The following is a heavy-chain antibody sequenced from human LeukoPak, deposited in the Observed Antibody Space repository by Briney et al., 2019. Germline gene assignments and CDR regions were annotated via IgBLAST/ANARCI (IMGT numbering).Heavy chain of an antibody. CDR1: GFTFSSYG. Sequence: GGSLRLSCAASGFTFSSYGMHWVRQAPGKGLEWVAVISYDGSNKYYADSVKGRFTISRDNSKNTLYLQMNSLRAEDTAVYYCAKDSFDYWGQGTLVTVSS. CDR2: ISYDGSNK. V-gene: IGHV3-30*18. J-gene: IGHJ4*02. CDR3: AKDSFDY.